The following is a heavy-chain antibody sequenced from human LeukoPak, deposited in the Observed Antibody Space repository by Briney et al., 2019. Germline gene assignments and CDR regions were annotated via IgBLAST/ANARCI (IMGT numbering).Heavy chain of an antibody. CDR1: GFTFSTYS. CDR2: ISGNSNAI. Sequence: PGGSLRLSCTASGFTFSTYSMNWVRQAPGKGLEWISYISGNSNAIYYTDSLKGRFTISRDNAKNSLYLQMNSLRAEDTSVYYCARDLWYSSDAWGQGTLVTVSS. V-gene: IGHV3-48*01. J-gene: IGHJ5*02. CDR3: ARDLWYSSDA. D-gene: IGHD2-21*01.